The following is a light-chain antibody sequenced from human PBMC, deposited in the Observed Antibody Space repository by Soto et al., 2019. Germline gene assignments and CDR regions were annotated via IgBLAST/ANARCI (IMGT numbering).Light chain of an antibody. Sequence: DIHMTQSPSSLSASVGDRVTITCRASQSISSYVNWYQQKSGQAPKLLIYAASSLRSGVPSRFSGTGSGTDFPLTITSLQPEDFASYHCQQIYSTPPTFGQGTKLEIK. J-gene: IGKJ2*01. CDR1: QSISSY. CDR3: QQIYSTPPT. CDR2: AAS. V-gene: IGKV1-39*01.